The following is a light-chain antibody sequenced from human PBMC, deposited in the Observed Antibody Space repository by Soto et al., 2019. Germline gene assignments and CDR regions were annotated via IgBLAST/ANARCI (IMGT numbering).Light chain of an antibody. CDR1: QRISSN. Sequence: IVLTQSPAAMSVSPGERAPFPCRASQRISSNLAWYQHKPGRAPRLLIYRASTRAAGIPARLSGSGYGTEFTLTISSLQSEESAVYYCQQYKNWLALSFGRGTNVDIK. V-gene: IGKV3-15*01. CDR2: RAS. J-gene: IGKJ4*01. CDR3: QQYKNWLALS.